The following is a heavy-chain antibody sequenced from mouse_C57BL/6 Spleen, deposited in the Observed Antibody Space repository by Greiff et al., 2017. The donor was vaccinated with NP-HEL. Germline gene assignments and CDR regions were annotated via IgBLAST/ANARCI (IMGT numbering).Heavy chain of an antibody. V-gene: IGHV1-39*01. CDR1: GYSFTDYN. D-gene: IGHD1-1*01. CDR3: ARFLYGGARDY. Sequence: VHVKQSGPELVKPGASVKISCKASGYSFTDYNMHWVKQSNGKSLEWIGVINPNYGTTSYNQKFKGKATLTVDQSSSTAYMQLNRLTSEDSAVYDCARFLYGGARDYWVQGTSVTVSS. CDR2: INPNYGTT. J-gene: IGHJ4*01.